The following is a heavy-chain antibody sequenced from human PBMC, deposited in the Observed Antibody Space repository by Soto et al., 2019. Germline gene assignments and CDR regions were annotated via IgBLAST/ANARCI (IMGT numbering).Heavy chain of an antibody. CDR2: INAGNGNT. V-gene: IGHV1-3*01. Sequence: QVQLVQSGAEVKKPGASVKVSCKASGYTFTSYAMHWVRQAPGQRLEWMGWINAGNGNTKYSQKFQGRVTITRDTSASTAHMELSSLRSEDTAVYYCARDRNYYDSSGYYSQNAFDIWGQGTMVTVSS. CDR1: GYTFTSYA. D-gene: IGHD3-22*01. J-gene: IGHJ3*02. CDR3: ARDRNYYDSSGYYSQNAFDI.